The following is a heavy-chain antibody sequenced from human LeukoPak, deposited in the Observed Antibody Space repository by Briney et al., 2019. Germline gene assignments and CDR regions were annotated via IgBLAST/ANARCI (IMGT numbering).Heavy chain of an antibody. D-gene: IGHD2-8*02. CDR1: GGSISNYY. CDR3: ARGGGVFDY. Sequence: SETLSLTCSVSGGSISNYYWSWIRQPPGKGLEWIGYIYYSGTTNYNPSLKSRVTISVDASKGQFSLKLNSVTAADTAVYYCARGGGVFDYWGQGTLVTVSS. J-gene: IGHJ4*02. V-gene: IGHV4-59*01. CDR2: IYYSGTT.